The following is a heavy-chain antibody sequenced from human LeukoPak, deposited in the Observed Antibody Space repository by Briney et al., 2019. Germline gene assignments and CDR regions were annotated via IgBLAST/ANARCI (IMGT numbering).Heavy chain of an antibody. CDR3: ARDLNAYYYDSSGYSGIGY. CDR2: ISSSSSYI. J-gene: IGHJ4*02. CDR1: GFTFSSYS. V-gene: IGHV3-21*01. D-gene: IGHD3-22*01. Sequence: GGSLRLSCAASGFTFSSYSMNWVRQAPGKGLEWVSSISSSSSYIYYADSVKGRFTISRDNAKNSLYLQMNSLRAEDTAVYCCARDLNAYYYDSSGYSGIGYWGQGTPVTVSS.